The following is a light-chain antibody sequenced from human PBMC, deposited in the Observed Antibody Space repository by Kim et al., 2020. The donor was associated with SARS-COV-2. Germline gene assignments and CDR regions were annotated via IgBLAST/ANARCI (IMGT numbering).Light chain of an antibody. CDR2: YKN. J-gene: IGLJ3*02. CDR1: NHRKYY. V-gene: IGLV3-19*01. CDR3: NCRGSSCFHWV. Sequence: ALWQTVQITCQGDNHRKYYASWYQQKPGTAPVLVIYYKNNRPSGIPDRFSGSSSGNTASLTITGTQAEDEADYYCNCRGSSCFHWVFGGGTKLTVL.